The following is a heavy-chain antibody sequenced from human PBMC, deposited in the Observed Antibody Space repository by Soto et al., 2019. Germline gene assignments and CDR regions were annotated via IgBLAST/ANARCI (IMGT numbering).Heavy chain of an antibody. CDR2: IIPIFGTA. CDR1: GGTFSRHA. D-gene: IGHD6-13*01. J-gene: IGHJ6*02. V-gene: IGHV1-69*01. Sequence: QVQLVQSGAEVRKPGSSVKVSCKASGGTFSRHAISWVRQAPGQGLEWLGGIIPIFGTANHAQKFQGRVTIIAYESTSTVYMELSSLRSEDTAVYYCARSPLPPGSGTEYYYGMDVWGQGTTVTVSS. CDR3: ARSPLPPGSGTEYYYGMDV.